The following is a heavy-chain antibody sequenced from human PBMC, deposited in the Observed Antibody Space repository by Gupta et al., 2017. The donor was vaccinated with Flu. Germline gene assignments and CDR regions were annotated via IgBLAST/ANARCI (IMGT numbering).Heavy chain of an antibody. J-gene: IGHJ6*03. D-gene: IGHD1-1*01. Sequence: PGKGLEWVGLIRSKEYAGTTEYAASVRGRFTISRDDSKGIAYLQMNSLQTEDTAVYYCARLQLERRTTYYMDIWGRGTTVTVSS. CDR3: ARLQLERRTTYYMDI. V-gene: IGHV3-49*02. CDR2: IRSKEYAGTT.